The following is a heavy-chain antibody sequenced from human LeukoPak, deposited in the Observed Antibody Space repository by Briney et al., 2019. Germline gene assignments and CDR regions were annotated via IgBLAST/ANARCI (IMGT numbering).Heavy chain of an antibody. CDR3: ARGAGGDMGPHYFDY. CDR1: GYTFTSYA. D-gene: IGHD2-21*02. V-gene: IGHV7-4-1*02. CDR2: INTNTENP. Sequence: ASVKVSCKASGYTFTSYAMNWVRQAPGQGLEWMGWINTNTENPTYAQGFTGRFVFSLNTSVSTAYLQISGLKADDTAVFYCARGAGGDMGPHYFDYWGQGTLVTVSS. J-gene: IGHJ4*02.